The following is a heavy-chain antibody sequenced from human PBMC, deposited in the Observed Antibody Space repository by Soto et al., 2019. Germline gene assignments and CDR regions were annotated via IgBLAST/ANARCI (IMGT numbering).Heavy chain of an antibody. CDR3: ARESITMIVVVITNAFDI. CDR2: ISYDGSNK. CDR1: GFTFSSYA. V-gene: IGHV3-30-3*01. J-gene: IGHJ3*02. Sequence: QVQLVESGGGVVQPGRSLRLSCAASGFTFSSYAMHWVRQAPGKGLEWVAVISYDGSNKYYADSVKGRFTISRDNSKNTLYLKMNSLRAEDTAVYYCARESITMIVVVITNAFDIWGQGTMVTVSS. D-gene: IGHD3-22*01.